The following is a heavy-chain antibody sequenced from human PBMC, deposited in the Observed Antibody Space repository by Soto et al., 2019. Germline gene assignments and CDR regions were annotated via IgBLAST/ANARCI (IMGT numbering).Heavy chain of an antibody. J-gene: IGHJ5*02. V-gene: IGHV1-46*01. D-gene: IGHD4-4*01. CDR2: INPSGGST. Sequence: ASVKVSCKASGYTFTSYYMHWVRQAPGQGLEWMGIINPSGGSTSYAQKFQGRVTMTRDTSTSTVYMELSSLRSEDTAVYYCARDPRSGPQASYSNNWFDPWGQGTLVTVSS. CDR3: ARDPRSGPQASYSNNWFDP. CDR1: GYTFTSYY.